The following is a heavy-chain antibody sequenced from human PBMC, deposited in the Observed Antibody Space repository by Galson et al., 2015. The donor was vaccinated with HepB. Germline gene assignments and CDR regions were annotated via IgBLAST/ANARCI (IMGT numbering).Heavy chain of an antibody. Sequence: SLRLSCAASGFTFRNYGMHWVRQAPGKGLEWVAVISYDGSYKHYADSVKGRFTISRDNSKNTLYLRMNSLRAEDTAVYYCAKYFIPASSSWYYFDYWGQGTLVTVSS. J-gene: IGHJ4*02. D-gene: IGHD6-13*01. CDR3: AKYFIPASSSWYYFDY. CDR1: GFTFRNYG. CDR2: ISYDGSYK. V-gene: IGHV3-30*18.